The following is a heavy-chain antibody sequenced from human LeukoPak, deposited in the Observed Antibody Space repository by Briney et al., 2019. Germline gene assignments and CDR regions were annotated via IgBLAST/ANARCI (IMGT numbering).Heavy chain of an antibody. CDR3: ARHYCGGDCLYYYYGMDV. J-gene: IGHJ6*02. D-gene: IGHD2-21*02. CDR2: IYYSGST. V-gene: IGHV4-59*08. CDR1: GGSISSYY. Sequence: PSETLCLTCTVSGGSISSYYWSWIRQPPGKGLEWIGYIYYSGSTNYNPSLKSRVTISVDTSKNQFSLKLSSVTAADTAVYYCARHYCGGDCLYYYYGMDVWGQGTTVTVSS.